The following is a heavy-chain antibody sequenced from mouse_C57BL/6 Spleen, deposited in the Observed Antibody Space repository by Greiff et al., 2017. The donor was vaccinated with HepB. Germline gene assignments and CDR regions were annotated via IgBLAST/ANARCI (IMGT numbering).Heavy chain of an antibody. J-gene: IGHJ2*01. CDR1: GFTFSSYA. D-gene: IGHD1-1*01. CDR2: ISDGGSYT. CDR3: ARESFTTVVAYFDY. V-gene: IGHV5-4*01. Sequence: EVQGVESGGGLVKPGGSLKLSCAASGFTFSSYAMSWVRQTPEKRLEWVATISDGGSYTYYPDNVKGRFTISRDNAKNNLYLQMSHLKSEDTAMYYCARESFTTVVAYFDYWGQGTTLTVSS.